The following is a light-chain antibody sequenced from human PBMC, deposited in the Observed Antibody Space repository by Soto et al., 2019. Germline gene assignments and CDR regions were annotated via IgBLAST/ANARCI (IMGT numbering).Light chain of an antibody. CDR2: GAS. CDR1: QSVSNNY. J-gene: IGKJ1*01. CDR3: QQYGTSGT. V-gene: IGKV3-20*01. Sequence: EIVLTQSPGNVSLSREERATLSCRASQSVSNNYLAWYQQKPGQAPRLLIYGASNRATGIPDRFSGSGSGTDFTLTISRLEPEDFAVYYCQQYGTSGTFGQGTKVDIK.